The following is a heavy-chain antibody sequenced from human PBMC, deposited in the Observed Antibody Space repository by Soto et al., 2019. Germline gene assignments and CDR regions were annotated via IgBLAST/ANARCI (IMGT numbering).Heavy chain of an antibody. CDR3: ARSPKVGPTAHFDY. V-gene: IGHV3-48*01. D-gene: IGHD1-26*01. J-gene: IGHJ4*02. Sequence: HPGGSLRLSCAASGFTFSSYSMNWVRQAPGKGLEWVSYISSSTSTIYYADSVKGRFTISRDNAKNSLYLQMNSLIADDTAVYYCARSPKVGPTAHFDYWGQGTLVTVSS. CDR2: ISSSTSTI. CDR1: GFTFSSYS.